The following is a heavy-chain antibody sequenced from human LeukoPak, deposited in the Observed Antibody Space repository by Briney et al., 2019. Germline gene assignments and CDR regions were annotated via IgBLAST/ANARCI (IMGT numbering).Heavy chain of an antibody. CDR3: VRGTAAAGLGY. CDR2: ISGDTSTI. V-gene: IGHV3-48*04. CDR1: GFTVSSNY. D-gene: IGHD6-13*01. Sequence: GGSLRLSCAASGFTVSSNYMNWVRQAPGKGLEWVSYISGDTSTIYYADSVKGRFTISSDDPKNSLYLQMNSLRAEDTAVYYCVRGTAAAGLGYWGQGTLVTVSS. J-gene: IGHJ4*02.